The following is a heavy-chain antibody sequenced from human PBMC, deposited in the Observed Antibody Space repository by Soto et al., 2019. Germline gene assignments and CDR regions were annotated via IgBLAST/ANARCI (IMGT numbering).Heavy chain of an antibody. D-gene: IGHD1-26*01. CDR3: ARDSGGGATHFDY. J-gene: IGHJ4*02. CDR1: GFTFSSYG. V-gene: IGHV3-33*01. Sequence: GGSLRLSCAASGFTFSSYGMHWVRQAPGKGLEWVAVIWYDGSNKYYADSVKGRLTISRDNSKNTLYLQMNSLRAEDTAVYYCARDSGGGATHFDYWGQGTLVTVSS. CDR2: IWYDGSNK.